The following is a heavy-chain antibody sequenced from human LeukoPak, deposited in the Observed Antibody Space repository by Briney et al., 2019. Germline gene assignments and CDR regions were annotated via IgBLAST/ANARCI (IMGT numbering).Heavy chain of an antibody. V-gene: IGHV3-66*01. D-gene: IGHD3-22*01. CDR3: ARVDHYYDSSGYYGAFDY. CDR1: GFMFSSYG. J-gene: IGHJ4*02. Sequence: GGSLRLSCAASGFMFSSYGMHWVRQAPGKGLEWVSVIYSGGGTYYAASVKGRFTISRDNSKNTVSLQMNSLRAEDTAVYYCARVDHYYDSSGYYGAFDYWGQGTLVTVSS. CDR2: IYSGGGT.